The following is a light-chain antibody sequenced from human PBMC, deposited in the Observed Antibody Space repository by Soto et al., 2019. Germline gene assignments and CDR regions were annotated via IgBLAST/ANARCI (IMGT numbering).Light chain of an antibody. CDR2: GAS. Sequence: EIVLTQSPGTLSLSPGEIATLSCRASQIVNSSYLAWYQQKPGQAPRLLIYGASTRATGIPDRFSGSGSGTDFTLTISRLEPEDFAMYYCQQYGSPLVTFGGGSKVEIK. CDR3: QQYGSPLVT. V-gene: IGKV3-20*01. CDR1: QIVNSSY. J-gene: IGKJ4*01.